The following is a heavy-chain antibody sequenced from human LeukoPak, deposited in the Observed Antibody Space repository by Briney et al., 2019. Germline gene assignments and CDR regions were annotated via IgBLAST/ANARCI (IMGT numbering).Heavy chain of an antibody. CDR2: IRSNGRDT. V-gene: IGHV3-23*01. D-gene: IGHD2-15*01. J-gene: IGHJ5*02. CDR1: GFTFSEYS. Sequence: PGGSLRLSCAASGFTFSEYSMSWVRQAPGKGLEWVSNIRSNGRDTYYTDSVKGRFTISRDNSKNTLYLEMNSLRAEDTAVYYCAKGGYTTRFDPWGQGTLVTVSS. CDR3: AKGGYTTRFDP.